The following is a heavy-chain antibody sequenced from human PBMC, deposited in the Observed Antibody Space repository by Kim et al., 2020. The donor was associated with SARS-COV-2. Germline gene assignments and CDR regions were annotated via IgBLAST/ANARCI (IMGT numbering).Heavy chain of an antibody. Sequence: GGSLRLSCAASGLTFSDYYMSWIRQAPGKGLAFVSFISSTGTATYYADSVKGRFTISRDNTNNSLYLQMNSLRAEDTAVYYCARESRGVVVTGPAYWGQGTLVTVSS. J-gene: IGHJ4*02. CDR3: ARESRGVVVTGPAY. CDR1: GLTFSDYY. V-gene: IGHV3-11*01. CDR2: ISSTGTAT. D-gene: IGHD2-2*01.